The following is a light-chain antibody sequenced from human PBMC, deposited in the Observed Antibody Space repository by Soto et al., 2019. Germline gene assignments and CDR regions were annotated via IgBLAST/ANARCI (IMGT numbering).Light chain of an antibody. CDR2: DVS. Sequence: QSALTQPASVSGSPGQSITISCTGTSSDVGGYNYVSWYQQHPGKAPKLMIYDVSNRPSGVSNRFSGSKSGNTASLTISGLQAEHEAHYYCSSYTSSSTLVFGGGTQLTVL. J-gene: IGLJ2*01. V-gene: IGLV2-14*01. CDR3: SSYTSSSTLV. CDR1: SSDVGGYNY.